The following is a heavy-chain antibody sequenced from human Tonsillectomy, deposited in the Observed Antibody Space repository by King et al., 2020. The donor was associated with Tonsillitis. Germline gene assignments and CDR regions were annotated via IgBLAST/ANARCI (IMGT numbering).Heavy chain of an antibody. D-gene: IGHD3-3*01. Sequence: VQLVESGGVVVQPGRSLRLSCAASGFTFSSYGMHWVRQAPGKGLEGVAVIWYDGSNKYYADSVKGRFTISRDNSKNTLYVQMNRLQGGDTGVYYCARGAWQSSYDVWAGLDYWGQGTLVTVSS. J-gene: IGHJ4*02. CDR1: GFTFSSYG. CDR2: IWYDGSNK. CDR3: ARGAWQSSYDVWAGLDY. V-gene: IGHV3-33*01.